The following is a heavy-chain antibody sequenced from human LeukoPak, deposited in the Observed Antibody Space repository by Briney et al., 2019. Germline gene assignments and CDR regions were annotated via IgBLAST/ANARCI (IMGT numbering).Heavy chain of an antibody. Sequence: SETLSLTCTVSGGSISSSSYYWGWIRQPPGKGLEWIGSIYYSGSTYYNPSLKSRVTISVDTSKNQFSLKLSSVTAADTALYYCAGDQSSGYRGKYWGQGTLVTVSS. V-gene: IGHV4-39*07. CDR1: GGSISSSSYY. CDR2: IYYSGST. CDR3: AGDQSSGYRGKY. J-gene: IGHJ4*02. D-gene: IGHD5-12*01.